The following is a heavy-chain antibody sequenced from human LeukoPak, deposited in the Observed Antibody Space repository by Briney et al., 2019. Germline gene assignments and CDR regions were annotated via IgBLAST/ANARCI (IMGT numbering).Heavy chain of an antibody. D-gene: IGHD5/OR15-5a*01. V-gene: IGHV4-39*01. J-gene: IGHJ5*02. CDR2: IRYSGST. Sequence: WETLSLTCNVSGGSISSNTYFWGWIRRPPGKGLEWIGSIRYSGSTYYNPSLKSRVTISVDTSKNQFSLNLSSLTTADTAVYYCATSDTVSTYNWFDPWGQGTLVTVS. CDR1: GGSISSNTYF. CDR3: ATSDTVSTYNWFDP.